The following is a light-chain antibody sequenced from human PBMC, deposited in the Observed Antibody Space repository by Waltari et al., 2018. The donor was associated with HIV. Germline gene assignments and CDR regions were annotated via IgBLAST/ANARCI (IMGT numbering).Light chain of an antibody. Sequence: SYELTQPPSMSVSPGQTANIVCSGDKLGDKYVSWYQQKPGQSPFLVIYQDNKRPSGIPERFSGSSSGNTATLTIRGAHSLDEADFYCQAWDSNVVVFGGGTKLTGL. V-gene: IGLV3-1*01. J-gene: IGLJ2*01. CDR1: KLGDKY. CDR3: QAWDSNVVV. CDR2: QDN.